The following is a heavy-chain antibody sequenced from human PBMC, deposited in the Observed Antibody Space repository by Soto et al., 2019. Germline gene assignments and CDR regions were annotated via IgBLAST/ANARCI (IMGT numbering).Heavy chain of an antibody. CDR1: GYRFNSYL. Sequence: GASVKVSCKASGYRFNSYLIYWVRQAPGQRLEWMGWFNVAYGNTKYSQNFQGRVTITSDASASTVYMVLSSLTSEDTAVYYCARNSGTYSLDYWGQGTLVTVSS. D-gene: IGHD1-26*01. CDR2: FNVAYGNT. CDR3: ARNSGTYSLDY. V-gene: IGHV1-3*01. J-gene: IGHJ4*02.